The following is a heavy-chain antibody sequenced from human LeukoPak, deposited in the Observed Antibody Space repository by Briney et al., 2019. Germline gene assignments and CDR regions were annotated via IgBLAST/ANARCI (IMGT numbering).Heavy chain of an antibody. Sequence: GGSLRLSCVASGFTFTNYAMMWVRQAPGKGLEWVSALSGSGSTTYYADSVKGRFSISRDKSKKTLYLQMNSLRVEDTAVYYCANSNYEAKVDYWGQGTLVTVSS. CDR3: ANSNYEAKVDY. J-gene: IGHJ4*02. V-gene: IGHV3-23*01. CDR2: LSGSGSTT. CDR1: GFTFTNYA. D-gene: IGHD1-7*01.